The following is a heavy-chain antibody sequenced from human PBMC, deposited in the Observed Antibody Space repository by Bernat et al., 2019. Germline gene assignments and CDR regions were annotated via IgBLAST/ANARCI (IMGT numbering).Heavy chain of an antibody. D-gene: IGHD3-10*01. V-gene: IGHV1-69*02. CDR1: GGTFSSYT. J-gene: IGHJ4*02. Sequence: QVQLVQSGAEVKKPGSSVKVSCKASGGTFSSYTISWVRQAPGQGLEWMGRIIPILGIANYAQKFQGRVTMTTDTSTSTAYMELRSLRSDDTAVYYCARRSNNLLWFGELSYNFDYWGQGTLVTVSS. CDR2: IIPILGIA. CDR3: ARRSNNLLWFGELSYNFDY.